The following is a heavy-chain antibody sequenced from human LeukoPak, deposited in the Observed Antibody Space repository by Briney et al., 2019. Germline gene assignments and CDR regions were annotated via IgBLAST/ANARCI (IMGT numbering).Heavy chain of an antibody. Sequence: PPETLSLTCTVSGGSISSSSYYWGWIRQPPGKGLEWIGSIYYSGSTYYNPSLKSRVTISVDTSKNQFSLKLSSVTAADTAVYYCAGPMYYYDSRFDYWGQGTLVTVSS. CDR1: GGSISSSSYY. CDR3: AGPMYYYDSRFDY. J-gene: IGHJ4*02. V-gene: IGHV4-39*01. D-gene: IGHD3-22*01. CDR2: IYYSGST.